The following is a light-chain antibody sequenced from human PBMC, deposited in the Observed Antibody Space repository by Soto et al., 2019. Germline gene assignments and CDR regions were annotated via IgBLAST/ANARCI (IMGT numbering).Light chain of an antibody. Sequence: QSVLTQPRSVSGSPGQSVTISCTGTSSDIGAYDFVSWHQHHPGKAPKVIIYDVTKRPSGVPDRFSGSKSGNTASLTISGLQAEYEADYHCGSYTGSYSLVFGGGTKLTVL. CDR2: DVT. J-gene: IGLJ2*01. CDR3: GSYTGSYSLV. V-gene: IGLV2-11*01. CDR1: SSDIGAYDF.